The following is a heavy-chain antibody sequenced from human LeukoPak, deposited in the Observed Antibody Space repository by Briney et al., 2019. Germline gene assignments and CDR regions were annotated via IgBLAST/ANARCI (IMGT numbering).Heavy chain of an antibody. CDR3: TTVPYYYDNSGYYHGVFDY. CDR2: IKSKADGGTT. Sequence: GGSLRLSCAASGFTFGNAWMSWVRQAPGKGLEWVGRIKSKADGGTTDYAAPVKGRFTISKDDSKNTLYLQMNSLKTEDTAVYYCTTVPYYYDNSGYYHGVFDYWGQGTLVTVS. D-gene: IGHD3-22*01. V-gene: IGHV3-15*01. CDR1: GFTFGNAW. J-gene: IGHJ4*02.